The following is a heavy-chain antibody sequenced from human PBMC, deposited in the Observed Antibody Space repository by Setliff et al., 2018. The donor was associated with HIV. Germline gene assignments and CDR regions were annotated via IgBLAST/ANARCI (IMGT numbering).Heavy chain of an antibody. V-gene: IGHV4-59*01. Sequence: SETLSLTCTVSGGSISSYYWSWIRQPPGKGLEWIGYIYYSGSTNYNPSLKSRVTISVDTSKNQFSLKLSSVTAADTAVYYCARDASYGGSYYERAFDIWGQGTMVTVSS. D-gene: IGHD1-26*01. CDR1: GGSISSYY. J-gene: IGHJ3*02. CDR3: ARDASYGGSYYERAFDI. CDR2: IYYSGST.